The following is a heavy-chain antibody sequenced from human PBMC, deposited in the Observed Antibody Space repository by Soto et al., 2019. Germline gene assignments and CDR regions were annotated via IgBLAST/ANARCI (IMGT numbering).Heavy chain of an antibody. J-gene: IGHJ5*02. CDR1: GVTFSSFA. D-gene: IGHD5-12*01. Sequence: QVQLVQSGAEVKQPGSSVKVSCQASGVTFSSFAISWVRQAPGQGLEWMGGIIPIFRTPNYAQNFQGRVTITADESTSSVYMELSRLRSEDTAVNYCARSTGSGFRPGTHRFNWFDPWGQGTLVTVSS. CDR3: ARSTGSGFRPGTHRFNWFDP. V-gene: IGHV1-69*01. CDR2: IIPIFRTP.